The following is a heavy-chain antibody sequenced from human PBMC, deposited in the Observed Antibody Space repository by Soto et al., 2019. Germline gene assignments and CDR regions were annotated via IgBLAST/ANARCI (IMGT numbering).Heavy chain of an antibody. CDR3: AKMLGRWEPFDC. J-gene: IGHJ4*02. Sequence: GGSLRLSCAASGFTFSNSWMSWVRQAPGKGLEWVANIKQDGSEKYFVDSVKGRFTISRDNAKNSLYLQMSSLRAEDTAVYYCAKMLGRWEPFDCWGQGTLVTVSS. CDR1: GFTFSNSW. V-gene: IGHV3-7*03. CDR2: IKQDGSEK. D-gene: IGHD1-26*01.